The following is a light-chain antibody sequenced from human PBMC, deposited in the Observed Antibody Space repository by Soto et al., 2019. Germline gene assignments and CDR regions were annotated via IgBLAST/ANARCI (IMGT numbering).Light chain of an antibody. CDR2: DVT. CDR1: SNDVGVYNY. J-gene: IGLJ3*02. CDR3: CSYAGSYTLV. Sequence: QSALTQPRSVSGSPGQSVTISCTGTSNDVGVYNYVSWSQQHPGKAPKLIIYDVTKRPSGVPDRFSGSKSGNTASLTISGLQADYEADYYCCSYAGSYTLVFGGGTKLTVL. V-gene: IGLV2-11*01.